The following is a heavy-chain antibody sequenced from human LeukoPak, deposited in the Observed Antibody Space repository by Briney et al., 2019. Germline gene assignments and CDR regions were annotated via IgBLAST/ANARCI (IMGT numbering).Heavy chain of an antibody. D-gene: IGHD6-13*01. J-gene: IGHJ1*01. CDR2: IYWNDDK. CDR3: AHGSSWRALEGDRDEYFQH. V-gene: IGHV2-5*01. CDR1: GFSLSTSGVG. Sequence: SGPTLVNPTQTLTLTCTFSGFSLSTSGVGVGWIRQPPGKALEWLALIYWNDDKRYSPSLKSRLTITKDTSKNQVVLTMTNMDPVDTATYYCAHGSSWRALEGDRDEYFQHWGQGTLVTVSS.